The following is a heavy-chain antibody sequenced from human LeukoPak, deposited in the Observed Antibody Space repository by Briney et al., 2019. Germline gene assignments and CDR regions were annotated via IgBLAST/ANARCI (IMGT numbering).Heavy chain of an antibody. Sequence: GRSLSLSCAASGFTFSSYGMHWVRQAPGKGLVGGAVISYDGSNKYYADSVKGRFTIYRDNSKNTLYLQMNSLRAEDTAVYYCAKEDYDSSGYYYYRFDHWGQGTLVTVSS. V-gene: IGHV3-30*18. CDR2: ISYDGSNK. CDR3: AKEDYDSSGYYYYRFDH. CDR1: GFTFSSYG. J-gene: IGHJ4*02. D-gene: IGHD3-22*01.